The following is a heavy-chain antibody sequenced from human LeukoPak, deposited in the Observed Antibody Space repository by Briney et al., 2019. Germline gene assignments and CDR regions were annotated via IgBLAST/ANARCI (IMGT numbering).Heavy chain of an antibody. CDR2: ITSSGDAI. CDR3: AKSDGSGLYQAASLDS. J-gene: IGHJ4*02. CDR1: GGSISSYY. V-gene: IGHV3-11*01. D-gene: IGHD3-10*01. Sequence: LSLTCTVSGGSISSYYWSWIRQPPGKGLEWLSYITSSGDAIYYADSVRGRLTVSRDNAKNSLVLQMTNLRAEDTAVYFCAKSDGSGLYQAASLDSWGPGALVTVSS.